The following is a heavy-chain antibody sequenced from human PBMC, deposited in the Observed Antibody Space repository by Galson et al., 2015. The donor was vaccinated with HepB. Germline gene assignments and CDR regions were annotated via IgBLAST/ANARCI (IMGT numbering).Heavy chain of an antibody. Sequence: SVKVSCKASGYTFTSYGISWVRQAPGQGLEWMGWISAYNGNTNYAQKLQGRVTMTTDTSTSTAYMELRSLRSDDTAVYYCARAIHYDSSGYYQLAAFDIWGQVTMVTVSS. D-gene: IGHD3-22*01. V-gene: IGHV1-18*01. CDR1: GYTFTSYG. CDR2: ISAYNGNT. CDR3: ARAIHYDSSGYYQLAAFDI. J-gene: IGHJ3*02.